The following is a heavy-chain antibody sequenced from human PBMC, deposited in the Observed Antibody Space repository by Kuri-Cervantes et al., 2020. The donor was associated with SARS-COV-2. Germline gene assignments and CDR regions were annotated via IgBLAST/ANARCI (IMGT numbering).Heavy chain of an antibody. CDR1: GYSISSGYY. Sequence: ESLKISCAVSGYSISSGYYWGWIRQPPGKGLEWIGSIYHSGSTYYNPSLKSRVTISVDTSKNQFSLKLSSVTAADTAVYYCARVSINHYYDRSGYYLDVWGKGTTVTVSS. D-gene: IGHD3-22*01. V-gene: IGHV4-38-2*01. CDR3: ARVSINHYYDRSGYYLDV. J-gene: IGHJ6*03. CDR2: IYHSGST.